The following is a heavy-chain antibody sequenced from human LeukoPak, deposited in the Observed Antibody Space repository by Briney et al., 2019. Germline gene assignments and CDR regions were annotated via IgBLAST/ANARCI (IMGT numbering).Heavy chain of an antibody. Sequence: SETLSLTCTVSGGSISSYYWNWIRQPPGKGLEWIGEINHSGSTNYNPSLKSRVTISVDTSKNQFSLKLSSVTAADTAVYYCARGVPDFWSGHPPHYFDYWGQGTLVTVSS. CDR3: ARGVPDFWSGHPPHYFDY. CDR2: INHSGST. CDR1: GGSISSYY. D-gene: IGHD3-3*01. V-gene: IGHV4-34*01. J-gene: IGHJ4*02.